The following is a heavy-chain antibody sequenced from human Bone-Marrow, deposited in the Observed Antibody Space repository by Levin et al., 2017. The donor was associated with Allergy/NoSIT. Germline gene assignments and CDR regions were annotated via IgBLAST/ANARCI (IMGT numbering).Heavy chain of an antibody. D-gene: IGHD3-22*01. V-gene: IGHV1-69*13. CDR3: AREGSTYYYDSSGYDNGWFDY. Sequence: SVKVSCKASGGTFSSYAISWVRQAPGQGLEWMGGIIPIFGTANYAQKFQGRVTITADESTSTAYMELSSLRSEDTAVYYCAREGSTYYYDSSGYDNGWFDYWGQGTLVTVSS. J-gene: IGHJ4*02. CDR1: GGTFSSYA. CDR2: IIPIFGTA.